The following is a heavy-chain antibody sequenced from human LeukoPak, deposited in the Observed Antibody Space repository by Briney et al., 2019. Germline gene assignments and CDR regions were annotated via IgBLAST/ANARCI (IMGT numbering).Heavy chain of an antibody. CDR1: GFTFDRHT. D-gene: IGHD3-3*01. Sequence: GGSLRLSCAASGFTFDRHTMHWVRQPPGKGPEWVSLIGWDGTNIDYADSVKGRFTISRDNSKNFVYLQMHSLRTEDTALYYCTKDMEWGMDVWGQGATVIVSS. CDR2: IGWDGTNI. J-gene: IGHJ6*02. CDR3: TKDMEWGMDV. V-gene: IGHV3-43*01.